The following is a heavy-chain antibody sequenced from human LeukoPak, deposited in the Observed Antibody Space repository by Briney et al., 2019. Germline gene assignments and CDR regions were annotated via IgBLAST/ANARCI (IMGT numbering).Heavy chain of an antibody. CDR3: ARVLGYDFWSGYRWGFDY. Sequence: EASVKVSCKASGYTFTSYGINWVRQAPGQGPEWMGWISAYNGNTNYAQKLQGRVTMTTDTSTSTAYMELRSLRSDDTAVYYCARVLGYDFWSGYRWGFDYWGQGTLVTVSS. D-gene: IGHD3-3*01. CDR2: ISAYNGNT. V-gene: IGHV1-18*01. CDR1: GYTFTSYG. J-gene: IGHJ4*02.